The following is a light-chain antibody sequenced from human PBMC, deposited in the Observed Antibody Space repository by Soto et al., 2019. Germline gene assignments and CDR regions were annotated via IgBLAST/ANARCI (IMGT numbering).Light chain of an antibody. CDR2: GAS. CDR3: QQYNYWPRT. CDR1: QSVSSN. V-gene: IGKV3-15*01. J-gene: IGKJ2*02. Sequence: EIVMTQSPATLSVSPGERPTLSCRASQSVSSNLAWYQQKPGQAPRLLVYGASTRATGIPARFSGSGSGTEFTLTISSLQSEDFAVYYCQQYNYWPRTFGQGTKLEIK.